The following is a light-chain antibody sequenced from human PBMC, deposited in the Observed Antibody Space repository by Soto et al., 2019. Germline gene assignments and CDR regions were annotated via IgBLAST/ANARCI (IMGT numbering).Light chain of an antibody. CDR2: WES. CDR3: QQYYSTPALT. J-gene: IGKJ4*01. V-gene: IGKV4-1*01. Sequence: QSQDPLPGFRAGRATTTGNPTQSVFYTSNIRNNLAWYQQKPEQPPKLLIYWESTRESGFPDRFSGSGSGTDFTLTISSLQAEDVAVYYCQQYYSTPALTFGGGTKVEIK. CDR1: QSVFYTSNIRNN.